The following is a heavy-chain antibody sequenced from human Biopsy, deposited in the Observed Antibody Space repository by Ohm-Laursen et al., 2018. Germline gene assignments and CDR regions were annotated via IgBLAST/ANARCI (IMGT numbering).Heavy chain of an antibody. V-gene: IGHV1-2*02. J-gene: IGHJ3*01. Sequence: GASVKVSCKGSGYAVNDYFLHWLRQAPGQGPEWMGWIRPNSGGTNYAQKFQGRVTMTTDTSTSTVYLELRRLISDDTAVYYCARDIMNRIAGLVARSDVFGVWGQGTLVTVSS. CDR2: IRPNSGGT. CDR1: GYAVNDYF. D-gene: IGHD3-16*01. CDR3: ARDIMNRIAGLVARSDVFGV.